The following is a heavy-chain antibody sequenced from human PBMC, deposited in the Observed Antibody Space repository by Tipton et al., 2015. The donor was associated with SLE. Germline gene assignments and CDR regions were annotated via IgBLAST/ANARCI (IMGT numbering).Heavy chain of an antibody. CDR3: ARGRWHFDL. CDR2: IYYSGST. J-gene: IGHJ2*01. Sequence: GLVKPSETLSLTCTVSGGSVGGRPYYWGWIRQPPGKGLEWIGNIYYSGSTYYNPSLKSRVTISVDTSKNQFSLKLSSVTAADTAVYYCARGRWHFDLWGRGTLVTVSS. V-gene: IGHV4-39*07. CDR1: GGSVGGRPYY.